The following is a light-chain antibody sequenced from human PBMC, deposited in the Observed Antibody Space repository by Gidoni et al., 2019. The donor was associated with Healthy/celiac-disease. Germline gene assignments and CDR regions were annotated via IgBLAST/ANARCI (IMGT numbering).Light chain of an antibody. CDR1: SRRSYY. CDR2: GKN. CDR3: NSRDSSGNHVV. V-gene: IGLV3-19*01. J-gene: IGLJ2*01. Sequence: SSELTQDPAVSVALGQTVRSTCQGDSRRSYYASLYQQKPGQAPVLVIYGKNNRPSGIPDRFSGSSSGNTASLTITGAQAEDEADYYCNSRDSSGNHVVFGGGTKLTVL.